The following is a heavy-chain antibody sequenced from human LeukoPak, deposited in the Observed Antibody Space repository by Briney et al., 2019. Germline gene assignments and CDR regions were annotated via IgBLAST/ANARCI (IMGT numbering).Heavy chain of an antibody. V-gene: IGHV3-30*18. CDR3: AKSLFPLHYYGSGSYYNPLDY. J-gene: IGHJ4*02. Sequence: PGRSLRLSCAASGFTFSSYGMHWVRQAPGKGLEWVAVISYDGSNKYYADSVKGRFTISRDNSKNTLYLQMNSLRAEDTAVYYCAKSLFPLHYYGSGSYYNPLDYWGQGTLVTVSS. D-gene: IGHD3-10*01. CDR1: GFTFSSYG. CDR2: ISYDGSNK.